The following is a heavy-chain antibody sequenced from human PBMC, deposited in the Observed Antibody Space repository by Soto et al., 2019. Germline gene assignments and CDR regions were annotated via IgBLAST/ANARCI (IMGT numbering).Heavy chain of an antibody. J-gene: IGHJ4*02. CDR1: GFTFSSYS. CDR2: ISSSSSTI. V-gene: IGHV3-48*02. CDR3: ASKIATYYYDSSGYYPPDY. D-gene: IGHD3-22*01. Sequence: VGSLRLSCAASGFTFSSYSMNWVRQAPGKGLEWVSYISSSSSTIYYADSVKGRFTISRDNAKNSLYLQMNSLRDEDTAVYYCASKIATYYYDSSGYYPPDYWGQGTLVTVSS.